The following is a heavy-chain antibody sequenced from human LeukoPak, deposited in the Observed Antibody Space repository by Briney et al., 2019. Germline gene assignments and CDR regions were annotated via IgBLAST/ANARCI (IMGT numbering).Heavy chain of an antibody. V-gene: IGHV4-34*01. Sequence: GSLRLSCAASGFTFSSYSMNWVRQPPGKGLEWIGEINHSGSTNYNPSLKSRLTISLDTSKNQFSLKLSSVTAADTAVYYCARGRAYFDWGQGTLVTVSS. CDR1: GFTFSSYS. J-gene: IGHJ4*02. CDR3: ARGRAYFD. CDR2: INHSGST. D-gene: IGHD3-9*01.